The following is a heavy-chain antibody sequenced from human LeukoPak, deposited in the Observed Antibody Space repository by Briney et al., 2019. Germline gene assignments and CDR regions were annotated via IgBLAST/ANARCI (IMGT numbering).Heavy chain of an antibody. CDR2: IYPGDSDT. D-gene: IGHD1-1*01. CDR3: ARRGYNWNDAPHFDY. J-gene: IGHJ4*02. V-gene: IGHV5-51*01. CDR1: GYSFTSYW. Sequence: PGESLQISCQGSGYSFTSYWIGWVRQMPGKGLEWMGIIYPGDSDTRYSPSFQGQVTISADKSISTAYLQWSSLKASDTAMYYCARRGYNWNDAPHFDYWGQGTLVTVSS.